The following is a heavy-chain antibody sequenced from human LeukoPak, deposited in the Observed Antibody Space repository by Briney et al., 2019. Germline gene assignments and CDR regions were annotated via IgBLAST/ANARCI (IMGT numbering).Heavy chain of an antibody. D-gene: IGHD6-19*01. V-gene: IGHV3-21*01. CDR1: GFTFSSFS. CDR2: ITSSRDYV. Sequence: GGSLRLSCAASGFTFSSFSFIWVRQAPGKGLEGVSSITSSRDYVWYADSVEGRFTISRDNAQNSLYLQMNRLRVEDMSLYYCVRELYGSCSGSGRVYYFDRWGQGTQVTVSS. CDR3: VRELYGSCSGSGRVYYFDR. J-gene: IGHJ5*02.